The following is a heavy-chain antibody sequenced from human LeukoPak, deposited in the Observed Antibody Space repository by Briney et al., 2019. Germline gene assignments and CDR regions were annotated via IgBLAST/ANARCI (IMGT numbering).Heavy chain of an antibody. V-gene: IGHV3-23*01. Sequence: GGSLRLSCAASGFTLSNYGMSWVRQAPGKGLEWVSGISGSGGSTYYADSVKGRFTISRDNSKNTLYLQMNSLRAEDTAVYYCAKGTTRLDYWGQGTLVTVSS. D-gene: IGHD2-2*01. CDR1: GFTLSNYG. CDR2: ISGSGGST. J-gene: IGHJ4*02. CDR3: AKGTTRLDY.